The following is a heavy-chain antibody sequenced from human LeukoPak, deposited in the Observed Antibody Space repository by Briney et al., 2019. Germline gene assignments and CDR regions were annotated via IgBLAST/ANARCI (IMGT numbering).Heavy chain of an antibody. V-gene: IGHV4-59*01. CDR2: IYYSGST. Sequence: KPSETLSLTCTVSGGSISSYYWSWIRQPPGKGVEWIWYIYYSGSTNYKPSLKSRVTISINTPKNQFCMKLGSVTATDTAVYNCARSRHYSPLSFDYWGQGTLVTVSS. CDR1: GGSISSYY. CDR3: ARSRHYSPLSFDY. D-gene: IGHD3-10*01. J-gene: IGHJ4*02.